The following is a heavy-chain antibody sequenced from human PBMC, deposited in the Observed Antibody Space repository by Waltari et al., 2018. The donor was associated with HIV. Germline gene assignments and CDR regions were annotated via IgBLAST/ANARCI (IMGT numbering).Heavy chain of an antibody. CDR3: VADLGGSHDS. CDR2: ITSTSRSI. Sequence: MQLVESGGGLVKPGGSRRLSCATSGFTLSTYTMTWVRQTPGKGLVLISSITSTSRSIFYSDATKGRVIISRDNAQNSLSLQMTSLTAEDTAVYFCVADLGGSHDSWGQGTLVTVSS. CDR1: GFTLSTYT. V-gene: IGHV3-21*02. D-gene: IGHD1-26*01. J-gene: IGHJ4*02.